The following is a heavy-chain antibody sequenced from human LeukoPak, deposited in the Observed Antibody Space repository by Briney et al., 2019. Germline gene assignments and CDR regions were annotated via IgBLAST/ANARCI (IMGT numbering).Heavy chain of an antibody. J-gene: IGHJ4*02. Sequence: GGSLRLSCAASGFTFSSYFFSWVRQAPGKGLEWVSYISSSGSTIYYADSVKGRFTISRDNAKNSLYLQMNSLRAEDTAVYYCARVQYGSGSYPYTFDYWGQGTLVTVSS. CDR3: ARVQYGSGSYPYTFDY. D-gene: IGHD3-10*01. V-gene: IGHV3-48*03. CDR1: GFTFSSYF. CDR2: ISSSGSTI.